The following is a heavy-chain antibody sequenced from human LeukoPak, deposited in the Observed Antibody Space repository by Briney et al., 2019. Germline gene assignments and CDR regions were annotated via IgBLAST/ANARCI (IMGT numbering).Heavy chain of an antibody. Sequence: SVKVSCKASGYTFTSYYMHWVRQAPGQGLEWMGRIIPILGIANYAQKFQGRVTITADKSTSTAYMELSSLRSEDTAVYYCATQQEMATLNFDYWGQGTLVTVSS. J-gene: IGHJ4*02. CDR2: IIPILGIA. D-gene: IGHD5-24*01. CDR3: ATQQEMATLNFDY. CDR1: GYTFTSYY. V-gene: IGHV1-69*02.